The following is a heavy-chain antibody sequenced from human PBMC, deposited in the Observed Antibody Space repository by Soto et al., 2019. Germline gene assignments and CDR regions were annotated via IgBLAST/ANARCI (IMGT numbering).Heavy chain of an antibody. V-gene: IGHV5-10-1*01. Sequence: GESLKISCKGSGYSFTSYWISWVRQMPGKGLEWMGRIDPSDSYTNYSPSFQGHVTISADKSISTAYLQWSSLKASDTAMYYCASLPHYYDSSGYYYYYYGMDVWGQGTTVT. CDR1: GYSFTSYW. D-gene: IGHD3-22*01. CDR3: ASLPHYYDSSGYYYYYYGMDV. J-gene: IGHJ6*02. CDR2: IDPSDSYT.